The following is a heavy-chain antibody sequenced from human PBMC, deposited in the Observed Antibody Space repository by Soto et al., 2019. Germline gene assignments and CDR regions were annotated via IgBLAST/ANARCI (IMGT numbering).Heavy chain of an antibody. V-gene: IGHV3-15*01. CDR2: IKSKTDGGTT. D-gene: IGHD4-17*01. CDR1: GFTFGDYA. Sequence: GGSLRLSCTASGFTFGDYAMSWVRQAPGKGLEWVGRIKSKTDGGTTDYAAPVKGRFTISRDDSKNTLYLQMNSLKTEDTAVYYCTTDVTTVTTSSWFDPWGQGTLVTVSS. J-gene: IGHJ5*02. CDR3: TTDVTTVTTSSWFDP.